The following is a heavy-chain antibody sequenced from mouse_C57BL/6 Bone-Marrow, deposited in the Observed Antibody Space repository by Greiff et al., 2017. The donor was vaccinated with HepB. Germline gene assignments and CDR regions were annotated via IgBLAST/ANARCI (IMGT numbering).Heavy chain of an antibody. D-gene: IGHD1-1*01. V-gene: IGHV1-67*01. Sequence: QVQLQQSGPELVRPGVSVKISCKGSGYTFTDYAMHWVKQSHAKSLEWIGVISTYYGDASYNQKFKDKATMTVDKSSSTAYMELARLTSEDSAVYYCARPITTVVAIYYYAMDYWGQGTSVTVSS. CDR1: GYTFTDYA. J-gene: IGHJ4*01. CDR2: ISTYYGDA. CDR3: ARPITTVVAIYYYAMDY.